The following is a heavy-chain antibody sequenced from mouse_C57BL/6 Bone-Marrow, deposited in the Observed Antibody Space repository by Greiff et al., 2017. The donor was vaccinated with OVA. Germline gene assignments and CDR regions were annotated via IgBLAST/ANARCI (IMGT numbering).Heavy chain of an antibody. V-gene: IGHV1-61*01. J-gene: IGHJ2*01. D-gene: IGHD1-1*01. Sequence: QVQLQQPGAELVRPGSSVKLSCKASGYTFTSYWMEWVKQRPGQGLEWIGNIYPSDSETHYNQKFKDKATLTVDKSSSTAYMQLSSLTSEDSAVYYCALVVGDYFDYWGQGTTLTVSS. CDR3: ALVVGDYFDY. CDR1: GYTFTSYW. CDR2: IYPSDSET.